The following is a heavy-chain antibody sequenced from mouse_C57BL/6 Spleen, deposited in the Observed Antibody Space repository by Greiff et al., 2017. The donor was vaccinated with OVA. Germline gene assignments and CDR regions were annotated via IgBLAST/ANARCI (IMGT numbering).Heavy chain of an antibody. V-gene: IGHV5-6*01. Sequence: DVQLVESGGDLVKPGGSLKLSCAASGFTFSSYGMSWVRQTTEKRLEWVATISSGGSYTYYPDSVKGRFTITRDKAKNTLYLQMSSLTSEDTAMYYCARRSDYDGPHWYFDVWGTGTTVTVSS. J-gene: IGHJ1*03. D-gene: IGHD2-4*01. CDR3: ARRSDYDGPHWYFDV. CDR1: GFTFSSYG. CDR2: ISSGGSYT.